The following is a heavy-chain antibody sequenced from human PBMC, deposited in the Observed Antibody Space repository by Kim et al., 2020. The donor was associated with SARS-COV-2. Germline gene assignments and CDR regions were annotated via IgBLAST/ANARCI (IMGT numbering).Heavy chain of an antibody. CDR1: GFTLRNYA. D-gene: IGHD4-4*01. V-gene: IGHV3-23*01. CDR3: AKAGVTTTSNWFDP. CDR2: ISGGGGNT. Sequence: GGSLRLSCAASGFTLRNYAMSWVRQAPGKGLEWVSTISGGGGNTYYADSVKGRFTISRDNSRNTLYLQMSSLRAEDTALYYRAKAGVTTTSNWFDPWGQG. J-gene: IGHJ5*02.